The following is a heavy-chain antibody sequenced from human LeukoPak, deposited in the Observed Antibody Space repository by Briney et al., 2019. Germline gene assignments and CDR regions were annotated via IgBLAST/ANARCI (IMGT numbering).Heavy chain of an antibody. Sequence: PSETLSLTCAVYGGSLSGYYWTWIRQTPGKRLEWIGEINYSGNTNYNRSLKSRVTISADTSKNQFSLRLSSVTAADTAMYYCARRGTAYCRGGNCYSDKYFDYWGQGTQVTVSS. V-gene: IGHV4-34*01. CDR2: INYSGNT. CDR3: ARRGTAYCRGGNCYSDKYFDY. CDR1: GGSLSGYY. J-gene: IGHJ4*02. D-gene: IGHD2-15*01.